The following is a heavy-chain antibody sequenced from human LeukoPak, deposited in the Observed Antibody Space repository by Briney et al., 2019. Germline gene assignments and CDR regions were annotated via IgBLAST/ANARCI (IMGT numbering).Heavy chain of an antibody. CDR3: ARDRGGYCSSTSCYDSLFDP. CDR2: INPNSGGT. J-gene: IGHJ5*02. V-gene: IGHV1-2*02. Sequence: GASVKVSCKASGYTFTGYYMHWVRQAPGQGLEWMGWINPNSGGTNYAQKFQGRVTITRDTSISTAYMELSRLRSEDTAVYYCARDRGGYCSSTSCYDSLFDPWGQGTLVTVSS. D-gene: IGHD2-2*01. CDR1: GYTFTGYY.